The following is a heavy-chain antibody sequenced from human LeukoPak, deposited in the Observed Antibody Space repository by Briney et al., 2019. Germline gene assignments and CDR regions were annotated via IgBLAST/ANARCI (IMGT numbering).Heavy chain of an antibody. V-gene: IGHV1-18*01. CDR3: ARVPMTMVRGVIMTGAFDI. CDR2: ISAYNGNT. Sequence: ASVKVSCKASGYTFTSYGISWVRQAPGQGLEWMGWISAYNGNTNYAQKLQGRVTMTTDTSTSTAYMELRSLRSDDTAVYYCARVPMTMVRGVIMTGAFDIWGQGTMVTVSS. CDR1: GYTFTSYG. D-gene: IGHD3-10*01. J-gene: IGHJ3*02.